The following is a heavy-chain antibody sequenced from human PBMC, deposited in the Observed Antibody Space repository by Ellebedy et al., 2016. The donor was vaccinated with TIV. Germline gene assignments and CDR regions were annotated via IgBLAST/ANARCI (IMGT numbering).Heavy chain of an antibody. V-gene: IGHV1-8*01. CDR2: MNPNSGNT. Sequence: ASVKVSCXASGYTFTSYDINWVRQATGQGLEWMGWMNPNSGNTGYAQKFQGRVTMTRNTSISTAYMELSRLRSDDTAVYYCARDFGYSYGYVDFYLDYWGQGTLVTVSS. J-gene: IGHJ4*02. D-gene: IGHD5-18*01. CDR1: GYTFTSYD. CDR3: ARDFGYSYGYVDFYLDY.